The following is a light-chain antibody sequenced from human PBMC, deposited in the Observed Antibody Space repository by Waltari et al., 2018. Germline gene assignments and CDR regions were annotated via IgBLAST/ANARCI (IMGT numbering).Light chain of an antibody. Sequence: QLVLTQSPSASASLGASVKLTCTLSSGLSSNVIAWLQQQPEKGPRYLMKVTSDGSNSKGDGIPDRFSGSSSGAERYRTISSLQSEDEADYYCQTGGHGTWVFGGGTKLTVL. CDR3: QTGGHGTWV. CDR1: SGLSSNV. CDR2: VTSDGSN. J-gene: IGLJ3*02. V-gene: IGLV4-69*01.